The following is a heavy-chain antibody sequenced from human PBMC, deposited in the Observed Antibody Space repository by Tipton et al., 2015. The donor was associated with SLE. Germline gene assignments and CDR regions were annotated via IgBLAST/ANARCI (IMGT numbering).Heavy chain of an antibody. CDR3: ASTWAAGWVTDDY. V-gene: IGHV3-23*01. Sequence: SLRLSCAASGFTFSSYAMSWVRQAPGKGLEWVSAINGSGGSTYYADSVKGRFTISRDNSKNTLYLQMNSLRAEDTAVYYCASTWAAGWVTDDYWGQGTLVTVAS. CDR1: GFTFSSYA. CDR2: INGSGGST. D-gene: IGHD6-13*01. J-gene: IGHJ4*02.